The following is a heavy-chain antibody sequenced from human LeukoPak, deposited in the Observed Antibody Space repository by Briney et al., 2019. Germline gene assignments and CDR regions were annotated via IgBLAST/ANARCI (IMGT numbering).Heavy chain of an antibody. D-gene: IGHD6-13*01. Sequence: PGRSLRLSCAASGFTFSSYWMHWVRQAPGKGLVWVSQINTDGSSTTYADSVKGRFTISRDNAKNTLYLQMNSLRAEDMAVYYCARELASGDWGQGTLVTVSS. CDR2: INTDGSST. CDR1: GFTFSSYW. J-gene: IGHJ4*02. V-gene: IGHV3-74*01. CDR3: ARELASGD.